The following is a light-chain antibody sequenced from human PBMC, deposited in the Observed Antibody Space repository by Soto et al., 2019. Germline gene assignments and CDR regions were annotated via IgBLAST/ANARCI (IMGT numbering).Light chain of an antibody. CDR1: ASDIGTNT. J-gene: IGLJ1*01. V-gene: IGLV1-44*01. Sequence: QSVLTQPPSASGTPGQRVSISCSGRASDIGTNTVTWYQQFPGTAPKLLLHSNDQRPSGVPDRFSGSKSGTSASLAISGLQSEDEADYYCVAWDGSLNGYVFGTGTKLTVL. CDR2: SND. CDR3: VAWDGSLNGYV.